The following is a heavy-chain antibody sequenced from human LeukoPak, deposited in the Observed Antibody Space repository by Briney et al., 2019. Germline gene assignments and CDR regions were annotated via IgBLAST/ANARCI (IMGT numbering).Heavy chain of an antibody. CDR2: VDHTGST. V-gene: IGHV4-59*01. Sequence: KPSETLSLTCSVSDDSITMYYWTWIRQPPGKGLEWIGYVDHTGSTNFNPSLNGRVSISRDTTKNLFSLRLRSVTAADTAVYFCARDGSGYPPRGFDPWGQGTLVTVSS. D-gene: IGHD5-12*01. J-gene: IGHJ5*02. CDR1: DDSITMYY. CDR3: ARDGSGYPPRGFDP.